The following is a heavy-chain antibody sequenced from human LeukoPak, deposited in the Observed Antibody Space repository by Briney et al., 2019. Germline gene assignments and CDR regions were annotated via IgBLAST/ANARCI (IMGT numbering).Heavy chain of an antibody. CDR3: ARDYDSSGYYAFDI. J-gene: IGHJ3*02. V-gene: IGHV1-69*06. CDR1: GGTFSSYA. Sequence: ASVKVSCKASGGTFSSYAISWVRQAPGQGLEWMGGIIPIFGTANYAQKFQGRVTITADKSTSTAYMELSSLRSEDTAVYYCARDYDSSGYYAFDIWGQGTMVTVSS. CDR2: IIPIFGTA. D-gene: IGHD3-22*01.